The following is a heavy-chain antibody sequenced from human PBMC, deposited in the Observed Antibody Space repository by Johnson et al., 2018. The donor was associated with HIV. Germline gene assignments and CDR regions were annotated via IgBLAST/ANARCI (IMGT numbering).Heavy chain of an antibody. Sequence: VQLVESGGGLVQPGGSLRLSCAASKFTFSSYAMSWVRQAPGKGLEWVSAIGTAGDTYYPGSVKARFTTARGDAKNTVFLQMNSLRSEDTAMYYCARDPGSLYCAGYCFPEDAFDVWGQGTTVTVSS. V-gene: IGHV3-23*04. J-gene: IGHJ3*01. CDR1: KFTFSSYA. D-gene: IGHD2-21*02. CDR2: IGTAGDT. CDR3: ARDPGSLYCAGYCFPEDAFDV.